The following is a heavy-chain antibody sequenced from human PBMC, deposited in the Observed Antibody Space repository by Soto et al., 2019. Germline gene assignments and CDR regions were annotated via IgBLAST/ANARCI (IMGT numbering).Heavy chain of an antibody. CDR3: AHSRRDGYNHYYYYGMDV. D-gene: IGHD5-12*01. V-gene: IGHV2-5*01. Sequence: ESGPTLVNPTQTLTLTCTFSGFSLSTSGVGVGWIRQPPGKALEWLALIYWNDDKRYSPSLKSRLTITKDTSKNQVVLTMTNMDPVDTATYYCAHSRRDGYNHYYYYGMDVWGQGTTVTVS. J-gene: IGHJ6*02. CDR1: GFSLSTSGVG. CDR2: IYWNDDK.